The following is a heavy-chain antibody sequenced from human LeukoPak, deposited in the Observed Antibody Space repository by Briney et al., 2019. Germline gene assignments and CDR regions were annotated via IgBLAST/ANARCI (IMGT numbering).Heavy chain of an antibody. Sequence: GGSLRLSCAASGFTFSTYPMSWGRQAPGKGLGWVSAISGSGDNTYYADSVKARFTISRDNSKDTVYLQMISLRVEDTAIYYCAKDHGVWGKGTMVTVSS. CDR3: AKDHGV. CDR1: GFTFSTYP. CDR2: ISGSGDNT. J-gene: IGHJ6*04. V-gene: IGHV3-23*01.